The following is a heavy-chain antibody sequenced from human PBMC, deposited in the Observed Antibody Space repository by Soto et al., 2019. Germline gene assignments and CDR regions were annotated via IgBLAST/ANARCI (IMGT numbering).Heavy chain of an antibody. CDR3: ARSRSGAVADSFDF. CDR1: VFTFRRYA. Sequence: GRPLRLSCAASVFTFRRYAIHWVRQAPGKGLEWVAVISRDGTNKYYVDSVKGRFTISRDNSRNTLYLQMNSLRHEDAAVYYCARSRSGAVADSFDFWGQGTLVTVSS. D-gene: IGHD3-10*01. CDR2: ISRDGTNK. V-gene: IGHV3-30*04. J-gene: IGHJ4*02.